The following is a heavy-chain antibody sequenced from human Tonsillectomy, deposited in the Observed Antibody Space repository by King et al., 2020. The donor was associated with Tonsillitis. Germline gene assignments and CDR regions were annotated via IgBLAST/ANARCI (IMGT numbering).Heavy chain of an antibody. V-gene: IGHV1-18*01. CDR2: ISAHNGNT. CDR3: ARDIGSGPRSGFYC. J-gene: IGHJ4*02. CDR1: GYTFTTYG. D-gene: IGHD2-15*01. Sequence: VQLVESGAEVKKPGASVKVSCKSSGYTFTTYGISWVRQSPGQGLEWMGWISAHNGNTDYAQKGQGRVTMTTDTSTSTAYMELRSLRSDDTAVYYCARDIGSGPRSGFYCWGQGTLVTVSS.